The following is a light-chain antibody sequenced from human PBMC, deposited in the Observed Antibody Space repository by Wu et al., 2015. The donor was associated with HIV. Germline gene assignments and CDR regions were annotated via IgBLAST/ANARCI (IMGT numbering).Light chain of an antibody. CDR2: AAS. CDR3: QESSNTPPA. Sequence: DIQMTQSPSSLAASVGDRVTITCRASQSVNNFLNWYQQKPGKAPKLLVSAASSLHSEAPPRFAGSGSGTDFTLTIDSLQPEDFATYFCQESSNTPPAFGQGTRVEIK. V-gene: IGKV1-39*01. CDR1: QSVNNF. J-gene: IGKJ5*01.